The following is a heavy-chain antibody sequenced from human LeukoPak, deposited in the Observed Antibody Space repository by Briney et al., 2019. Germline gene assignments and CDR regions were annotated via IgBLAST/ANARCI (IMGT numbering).Heavy chain of an antibody. Sequence: ASVKVSCKASGYTFTSYDVNWVRQATGQGLEWMGWMNPNSGNTGYAQKFQGRVTITRNTSISTAYMELSSLRSEDTAVYYCARVYYDNSGPYHYWGPGTQVTVSS. V-gene: IGHV1-8*03. J-gene: IGHJ4*02. CDR3: ARVYYDNSGPYHY. CDR2: MNPNSGNT. D-gene: IGHD3-22*01. CDR1: GYTFTSYD.